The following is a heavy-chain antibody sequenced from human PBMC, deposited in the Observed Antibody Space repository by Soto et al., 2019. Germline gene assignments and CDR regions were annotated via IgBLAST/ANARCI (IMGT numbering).Heavy chain of an antibody. Sequence: VQLVESGGGVVQPGRSLRLSCAASGFTCRTYGMYWVRQAPGKGLEWVAVIWYDASNKYYADSVKGRFTISRDNSENTLYLQMNSLRAEDTAVYYCARGRVDVGDLDLWGQGTLVTVSS. D-gene: IGHD5-12*01. CDR2: IWYDASNK. J-gene: IGHJ4*02. CDR1: GFTCRTYG. CDR3: ARGRVDVGDLDL. V-gene: IGHV3-33*01.